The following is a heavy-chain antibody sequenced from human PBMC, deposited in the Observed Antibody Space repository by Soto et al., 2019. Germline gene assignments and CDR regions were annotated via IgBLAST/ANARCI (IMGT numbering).Heavy chain of an antibody. CDR1: GFTFSSYA. CDR2: ISGSGGST. D-gene: IGHD3-22*01. CDR3: ARLTYYYDSSGYYPIGYFDY. Sequence: GGSLRLSCAASGFTFSSYAMSWVRQAPGKGLEWVSAISGSGGSTYYADSVKGRFTISRDNSKNTLYLQMNSLRAEDTAVYYCARLTYYYDSSGYYPIGYFDYWGQGTLVTVSS. J-gene: IGHJ4*02. V-gene: IGHV3-23*01.